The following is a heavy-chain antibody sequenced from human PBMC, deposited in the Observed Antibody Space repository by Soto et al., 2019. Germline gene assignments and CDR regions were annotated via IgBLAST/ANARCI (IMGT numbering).Heavy chain of an antibody. D-gene: IGHD3-3*01. CDR1: GGTFRNYY. J-gene: IGHJ5*02. CDR3: TRAARFSRTWFGA. Sequence: SETLSLPCGAYGGTFRNYYWMWVRQPPGKGLEWIGEVNHSGEATYNPSLQSRVTISLDTSNHHFSLTLTSLAAADTALYFWTRAARFSRTWFGAWGQG. V-gene: IGHV4-34*08. CDR2: VNHSGEA.